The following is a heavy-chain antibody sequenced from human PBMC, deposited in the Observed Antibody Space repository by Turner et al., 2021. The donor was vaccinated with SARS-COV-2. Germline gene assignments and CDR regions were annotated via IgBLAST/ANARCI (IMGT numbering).Heavy chain of an antibody. Sequence: QLQLQESGPGLVKPSETLSPPCTVSGDSISSSSFYWGWIRQSQGKGLEWSGNFYYSGNTYYNPSLKSRVTISADTSKKQFSLRLTSVTAADTAVYYCVRTPSGSYPHFNFWGQGTLVTVSS. CDR2: FYYSGNT. V-gene: IGHV4-39*01. J-gene: IGHJ4*02. D-gene: IGHD1-26*01. CDR3: VRTPSGSYPHFNF. CDR1: GDSISSSSFY.